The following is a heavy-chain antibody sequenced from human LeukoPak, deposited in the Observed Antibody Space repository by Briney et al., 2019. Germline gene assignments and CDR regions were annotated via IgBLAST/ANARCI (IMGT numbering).Heavy chain of an antibody. V-gene: IGHV3-7*01. D-gene: IGHD5-18*01. CDR3: ARASAMVTP. Sequence: EWVANIKQDGSEKYYVDSVKGRFTISRDSAKNSLYLQMNSLRAEDTAVYYCARASAMVTPWGQGTLVTVSS. CDR2: IKQDGSEK. J-gene: IGHJ5*02.